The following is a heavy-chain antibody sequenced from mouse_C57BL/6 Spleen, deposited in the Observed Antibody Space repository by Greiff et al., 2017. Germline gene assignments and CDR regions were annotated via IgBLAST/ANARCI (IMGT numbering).Heavy chain of an antibody. Sequence: VKLQESGAELVKPGASVKISCKASGYAFSSYWMNWVKQRPGKGLEWIGQIYPGDGDTNYNGKFKGKATLTADKSSSTAYMQLSSLSSEDSTVYFGARGGSDNFPYAMGDWGHVTSVTVSS. CDR3: ARGGSDNFPYAMGD. CDR2: IYPGDGDT. J-gene: IGHJ4*01. D-gene: IGHD6-1*01. CDR1: GYAFSSYW. V-gene: IGHV1-80*01.